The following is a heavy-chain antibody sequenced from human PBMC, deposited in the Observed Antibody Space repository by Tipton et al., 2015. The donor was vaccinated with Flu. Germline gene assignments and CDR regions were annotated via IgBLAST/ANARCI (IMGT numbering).Heavy chain of an antibody. D-gene: IGHD3-3*01. Sequence: SLRLSCAAPAFTFDNYGMSWVRQAPGKGLEWVSGINWNGGRRGYAESVKGRFTISRDNAKNSLYLQMNSLRAEDTALYYCVRDRKEDYDFWSGSHDGMDVWGQGTTVTVSS. CDR2: INWNGGRR. CDR1: AFTFDNYG. J-gene: IGHJ6*02. CDR3: VRDRKEDYDFWSGSHDGMDV. V-gene: IGHV3-20*04.